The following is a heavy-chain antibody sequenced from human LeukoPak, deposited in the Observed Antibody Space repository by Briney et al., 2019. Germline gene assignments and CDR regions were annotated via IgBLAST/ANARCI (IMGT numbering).Heavy chain of an antibody. CDR1: GYSISSGYY. J-gene: IGHJ4*02. Sequence: SETLSLTCTVSGYSISSGYYWGWIRQPPGNGLEWIGSIYHSGSTYYNPSLKSRVTISVDTSKNQFSLKLSSVTAADTAVYYCARGTYYYDSSGQIAVGYQYYFDYWGQGTLVTVSS. CDR3: ARGTYYYDSSGQIAVGYQYYFDY. CDR2: IYHSGST. V-gene: IGHV4-38-2*02. D-gene: IGHD3-22*01.